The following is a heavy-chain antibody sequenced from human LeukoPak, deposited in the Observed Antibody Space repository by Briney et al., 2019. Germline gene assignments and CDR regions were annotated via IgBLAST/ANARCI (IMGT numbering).Heavy chain of an antibody. CDR1: GGSFIGYY. Sequence: PSETLSLTCAVYGGSFIGYYWSWIRQPPGKGLEWIGEINHSGSTNYNPSLKSRVTISVDTSKNQFSLKLSSVTAADTAVYYCARGFRRERITIFGVVAPKPNWFDPWGQGTLVTVSS. J-gene: IGHJ5*02. V-gene: IGHV4-34*01. CDR3: ARGFRRERITIFGVVAPKPNWFDP. CDR2: INHSGST. D-gene: IGHD3-3*01.